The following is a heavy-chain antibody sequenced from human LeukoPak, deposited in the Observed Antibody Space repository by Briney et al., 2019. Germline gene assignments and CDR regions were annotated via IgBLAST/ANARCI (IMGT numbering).Heavy chain of an antibody. Sequence: GGSLRLSCAASGFTFSNYWMHWVRQAPGKGLVWVSRINTDGRSTSYVDSVKGRFTISRDNAKNALYLQMNSLIAEDTAVYYCAKDRHAPGRYCSSTSCFPFDSWGQGTLVTVSS. D-gene: IGHD2-2*01. CDR1: GFTFSNYW. V-gene: IGHV3-74*01. CDR2: INTDGRST. J-gene: IGHJ5*01. CDR3: AKDRHAPGRYCSSTSCFPFDS.